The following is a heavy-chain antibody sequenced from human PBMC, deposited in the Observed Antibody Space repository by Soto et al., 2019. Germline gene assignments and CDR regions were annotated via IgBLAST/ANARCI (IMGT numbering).Heavy chain of an antibody. Sequence: GGSLRLSCAASGFTFSSYAMSWVRQAPGKGLEWVSAISGSGGSTYYADSVKGRFTISRDNSKNTLYLQMNSLRAEDTAVYYCAKGDLYCSSTSCYPRYFQHWGQGTLVTVSS. CDR1: GFTFSSYA. V-gene: IGHV3-23*01. CDR2: ISGSGGST. J-gene: IGHJ1*01. D-gene: IGHD2-2*01. CDR3: AKGDLYCSSTSCYPRYFQH.